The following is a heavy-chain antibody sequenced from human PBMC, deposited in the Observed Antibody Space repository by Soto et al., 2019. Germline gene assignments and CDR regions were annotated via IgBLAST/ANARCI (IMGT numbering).Heavy chain of an antibody. V-gene: IGHV3-33*01. J-gene: IGHJ6*02. CDR1: GFTFSSYG. D-gene: IGHD3-3*01. CDR2: IWYDGSDK. CDR3: AREVYYFCTSYLKYYYYHGMDV. Sequence: GGSLRLSCAASGFTFSSYGMHWVRQAPGKGLEWVGVIWYDGSDKYYADSVKGRFTISRNNSNNTLYLQMNNLRAEDTAGYYCAREVYYFCTSYLKYYYYHGMDVWGQGTTVTVSS.